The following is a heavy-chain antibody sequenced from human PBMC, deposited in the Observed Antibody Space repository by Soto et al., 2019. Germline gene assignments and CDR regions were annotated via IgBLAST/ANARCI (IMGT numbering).Heavy chain of an antibody. J-gene: IGHJ4*02. V-gene: IGHV3-30*03. CDR1: GFTFSKYG. CDR3: ATTRSSSGYSSPVDS. CDR2: TSFDGSNT. Sequence: QVQLVESGGGVVQPGRSLRLSCAASGFTFSKYGMHWVRQAPGKGLEWVAVTSFDGSNTYYVDSVKGRFTISRDNSKNTLYLQMNSLRAEDTAVYYCATTRSSSGYSSPVDSWGQGTLVTVSS. D-gene: IGHD3-22*01.